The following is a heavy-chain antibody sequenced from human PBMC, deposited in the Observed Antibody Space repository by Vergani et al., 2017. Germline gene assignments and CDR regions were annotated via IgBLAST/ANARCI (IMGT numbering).Heavy chain of an antibody. J-gene: IGHJ4*02. Sequence: QVQLVQSESELKKPGASVKVSCKASGYMFTTYGISWVRQAPGQGLEWMGWINTNTGDPTYAQGFAGRFVFSLDTSISTAYLQIGSLKAEDTAVYFCARAKRGRLAVGATDSWGQGTLLTVSS. CDR2: INTNTGDP. D-gene: IGHD6-19*01. CDR3: ARAKRGRLAVGATDS. CDR1: GYMFTTYG. V-gene: IGHV7-4-1*01.